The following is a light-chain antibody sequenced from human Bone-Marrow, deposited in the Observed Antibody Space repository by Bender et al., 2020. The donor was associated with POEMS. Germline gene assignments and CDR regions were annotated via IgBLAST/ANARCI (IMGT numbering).Light chain of an antibody. V-gene: IGLV2-23*02. CDR2: EVN. CDR3: CSYAGRPNLGGV. Sequence: QSALTQPASVSGSPGQSITISCTGSSSDVGSYNLVSWYQQHPGKAPKLLIFEVNKRPSGVSDRFSGSKSGITASLTISGLQADDEADDYCCSYAGRPNLGGVFGGGTKLTVL. CDR1: SSDVGSYNL. J-gene: IGLJ3*02.